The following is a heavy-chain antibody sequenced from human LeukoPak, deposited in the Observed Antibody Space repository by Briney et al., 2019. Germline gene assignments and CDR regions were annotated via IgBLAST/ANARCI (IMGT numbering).Heavy chain of an antibody. Sequence: PSETLSLTCTVSGGSISSGGYYWSWIRQHPGKGLEWIGYTYYSGSTYYNPSLKSRVTISVDASKNQFSLKLSSVTAADTAVYYCARNEENDAFDIWGQGTMVTVSS. CDR1: GGSISSGGYY. CDR3: ARNEENDAFDI. J-gene: IGHJ3*02. CDR2: TYYSGST. V-gene: IGHV4-31*03.